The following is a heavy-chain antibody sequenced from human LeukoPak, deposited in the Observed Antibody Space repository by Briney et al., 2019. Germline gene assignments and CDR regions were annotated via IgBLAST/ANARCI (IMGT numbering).Heavy chain of an antibody. CDR1: GFTFNIYA. V-gene: IGHV3-30*02. CDR2: IRYDGSNK. Sequence: PGGSLRLSCAASGFTFNIYAMSWVRQAPGKGLEWVAFIRYDGSNKYYADSVKGRFTISRDNSKNTLYLQMNSLRAEDTAVYYCARNWGFDYWGQGTLVTVSS. CDR3: ARNWGFDY. J-gene: IGHJ4*02. D-gene: IGHD7-27*01.